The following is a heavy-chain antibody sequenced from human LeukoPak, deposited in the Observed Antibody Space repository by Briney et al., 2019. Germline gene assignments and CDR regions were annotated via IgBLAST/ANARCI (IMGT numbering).Heavy chain of an antibody. D-gene: IGHD1-26*01. CDR2: ISYNGDNA. V-gene: IGHV3-30*18. Sequence: GGSLRLSCAASGFTFSSYAMSWVRQAPGQGLEWVAFISYNGDNAYYADSVKGRFTVPRDNSRDTLSLEMDSLRTEDTAVHYCAKNGALYSDHYFASWGPGSLVIVSS. CDR1: GFTFSSYA. J-gene: IGHJ4*02. CDR3: AKNGALYSDHYFAS.